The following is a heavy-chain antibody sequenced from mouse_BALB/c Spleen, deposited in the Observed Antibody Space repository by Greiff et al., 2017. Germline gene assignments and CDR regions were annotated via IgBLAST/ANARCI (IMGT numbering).Heavy chain of an antibody. CDR1: GFTFSDYY. D-gene: IGHD1-1*01. V-gene: IGHV5-4*02. J-gene: IGHJ3*01. Sequence: EVQLVESGGGLVKPGGSLKLSCAASGFTFSDYYMYWVRQTPEKRLEWVATISDGGSYTYYPDSVKGRFTISRDNAKNNLYLQMSSLKSEDTAMYYCARGGRFPAWFAYWGQGTLVTVSA. CDR2: ISDGGSYT. CDR3: ARGGRFPAWFAY.